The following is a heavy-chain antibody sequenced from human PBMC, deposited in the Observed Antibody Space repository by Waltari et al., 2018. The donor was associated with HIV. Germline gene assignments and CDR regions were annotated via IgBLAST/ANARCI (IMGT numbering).Heavy chain of an antibody. Sequence: EVQLVESGGGLVQPGGSLRLSCAASGFTFSSYWMHWVRKAPGKGLVWVARINRDGSSTSNADFVKGRFTISRDNAKNTLYLQMNSLRAEDTAVYYCARSAGHFDLWGRGTLVIVSS. CDR2: INRDGSST. J-gene: IGHJ2*01. CDR1: GFTFSSYW. V-gene: IGHV3-74*01. CDR3: ARSAGHFDL.